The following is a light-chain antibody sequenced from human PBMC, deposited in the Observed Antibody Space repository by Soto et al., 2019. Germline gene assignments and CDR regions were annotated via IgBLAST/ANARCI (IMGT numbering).Light chain of an antibody. CDR2: GAS. CDR1: QSVATN. CDR3: QLYSNWPRT. J-gene: IGKJ4*02. V-gene: IGKV3-15*01. Sequence: EIVMTQSPATLSASPGERATLSCRASQSVATNLAWYQQKPGQAPRLLIYGASTRAPGIPARLSGSVSGTEYTLTITGLQSEDFTVHYCQLYSNWPRTFGGGTKVEIK.